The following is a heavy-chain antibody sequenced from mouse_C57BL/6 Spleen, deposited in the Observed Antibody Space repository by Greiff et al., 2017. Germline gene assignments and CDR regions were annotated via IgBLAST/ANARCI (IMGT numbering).Heavy chain of an antibody. Sequence: VQRVESGPGLVAPSQSLSITCTVSGFSLTSYAISWVRQPPGKGLEWLGVIWTGGGTNYNSAPKSSLSISKDNSKSQVFLKMNSLQTEDTARYYCDRKVYNNCPYYYARDYWGQGTSVTVSS. CDR2: IWTGGGT. CDR1: GFSLTSYA. CDR3: DRKVYNNCPYYYARDY. V-gene: IGHV2-9-1*01. J-gene: IGHJ4*01. D-gene: IGHD2-5*01.